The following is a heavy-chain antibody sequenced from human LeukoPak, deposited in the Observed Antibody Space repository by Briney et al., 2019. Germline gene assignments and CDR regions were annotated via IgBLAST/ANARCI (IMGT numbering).Heavy chain of an antibody. Sequence: RGSLRVSCAASGFTFSSYAMSWVRQAPGKGLEWVSAISGSGGSTYYADSVKGRFTISRDNSKNTLYLQMNSLRAEDTAVYYCAKGLFYCSGGSCYSDFTYYFDYWGQGTLVTVSS. V-gene: IGHV3-23*01. CDR2: ISGSGGST. CDR1: GFTFSSYA. D-gene: IGHD2-15*01. CDR3: AKGLFYCSGGSCYSDFTYYFDY. J-gene: IGHJ4*02.